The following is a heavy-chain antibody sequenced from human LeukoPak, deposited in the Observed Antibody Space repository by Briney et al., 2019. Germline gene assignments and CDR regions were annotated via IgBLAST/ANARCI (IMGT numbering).Heavy chain of an antibody. D-gene: IGHD5-12*01. CDR3: ARDGTYSGYDYGWFDP. Sequence: SETLSLTCTVSGYSTSSGYYWGWIRQPPGKGLEWIGSIYHSGSTYYNPSLKSRVTISVATSKNQFSLKLSSVTAADTAVYYCARDGTYSGYDYGWFDPWGQGTLVTVSS. V-gene: IGHV4-38-2*02. J-gene: IGHJ5*02. CDR2: IYHSGST. CDR1: GYSTSSGYY.